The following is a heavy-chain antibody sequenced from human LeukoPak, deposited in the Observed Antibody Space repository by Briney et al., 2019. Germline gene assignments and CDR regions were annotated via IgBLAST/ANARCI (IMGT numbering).Heavy chain of an antibody. J-gene: IGHJ6*02. V-gene: IGHV1-2*02. CDR3: AREGGRSVYYYYGMDV. Sequence: ASVKVSCKASGYTFTGYYMHWVRQAPGQGLEGMGWINPNSGGTNYAQKFQGRVTMTRDTSISTAYMELSRLRSHDTAVYYCAREGGRSVYYYYGMDVWGQGTTVTVSS. CDR1: GYTFTGYY. D-gene: IGHD3-3*01. CDR2: INPNSGGT.